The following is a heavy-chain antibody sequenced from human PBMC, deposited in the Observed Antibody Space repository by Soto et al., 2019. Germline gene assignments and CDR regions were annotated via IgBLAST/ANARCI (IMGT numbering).Heavy chain of an antibody. Sequence: GGSLRLSCVASGFSFADHAIQWVRQAPGKGLEWVSGISWNSDTIEYADSVKGRFTISRDNARNSVYLQMNGLRSDDTAMYFCAIYHLELFRFDYWGQGTLVTVSS. CDR1: GFSFADHA. CDR3: AIYHLELFRFDY. D-gene: IGHD2-2*01. V-gene: IGHV3-9*01. CDR2: ISWNSDTI. J-gene: IGHJ4*02.